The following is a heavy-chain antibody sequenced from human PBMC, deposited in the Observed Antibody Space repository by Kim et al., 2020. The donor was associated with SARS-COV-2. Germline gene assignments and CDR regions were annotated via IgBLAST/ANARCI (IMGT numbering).Heavy chain of an antibody. CDR2: IYYSGST. V-gene: IGHV4-39*01. CDR3: ARIAVAGRYYFDY. J-gene: IGHJ4*02. CDR1: GGSISSSSYH. Sequence: SETLSLTCTISGGSISSSSYHWGWLRQPPGEGLEWIGDIYYSGSTYYNPSIKSRVTISVDTSKTQFSLKLSSVTAADTAVYYCARIAVAGRYYFDYWGQGTLVTVSS. D-gene: IGHD6-19*01.